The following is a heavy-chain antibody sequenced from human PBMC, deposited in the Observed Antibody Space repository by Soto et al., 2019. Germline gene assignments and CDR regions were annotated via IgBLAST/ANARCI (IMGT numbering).Heavy chain of an antibody. CDR2: ISYDGSNK. CDR3: ARVKSPSRYRSSWILPDY. Sequence: QVQLVESGGGVVQPGRSLRLSCAASGFTFSSYAMHWVRQAPGKGLEWVAVISYDGSNKYYADSVKGRFTISRDNSKNTLYLQMNSLRAEDTAVYYCARVKSPSRYRSSWILPDYWGQGTLVTVSS. D-gene: IGHD6-13*01. J-gene: IGHJ4*02. V-gene: IGHV3-30-3*01. CDR1: GFTFSSYA.